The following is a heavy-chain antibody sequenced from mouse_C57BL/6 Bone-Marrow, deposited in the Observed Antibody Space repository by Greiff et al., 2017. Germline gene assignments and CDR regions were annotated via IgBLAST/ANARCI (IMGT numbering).Heavy chain of an antibody. V-gene: IGHV14-4*01. D-gene: IGHD2-12*01. CDR2: IDPENGDT. Sequence: SGAELVRPGASVKLSCTASGFNIKDDYMHWVKQRPEQGLEWIGWIDPENGDTEYASKFQGKATITADTSSNTAYLQLSSLTSEDTAVYYCTPYYSLDYWGQGTTLTVSS. J-gene: IGHJ2*01. CDR1: GFNIKDDY. CDR3: TPYYSLDY.